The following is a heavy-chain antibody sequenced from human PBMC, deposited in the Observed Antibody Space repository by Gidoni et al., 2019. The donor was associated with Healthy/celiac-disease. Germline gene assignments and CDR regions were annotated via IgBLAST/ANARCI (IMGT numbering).Heavy chain of an antibody. V-gene: IGHV3-23*01. J-gene: IGHJ5*02. CDR2: ISGSGGST. D-gene: IGHD6-13*01. Sequence: EVQLLESGGGLVQPGGSLRLSCAASGFPFSSYAMSWVRQAPGKGLEWVSAISGSGGSTYYADSVKGRFTISRDNSKNTLYLQMNSLRAEDTAVYYCAKARSGWQQLVNWFDPWGQGTLVTVSS. CDR1: GFPFSSYA. CDR3: AKARSGWQQLVNWFDP.